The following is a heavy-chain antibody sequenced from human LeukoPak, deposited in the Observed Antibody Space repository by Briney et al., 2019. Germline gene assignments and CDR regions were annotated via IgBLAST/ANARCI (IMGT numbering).Heavy chain of an antibody. D-gene: IGHD3-10*01. CDR2: IYHSGST. J-gene: IGHJ4*02. CDR3: ATWTYYYGSGNDY. V-gene: IGHV4-4*02. Sequence: PSETLSLTCAVSGGSISSSNWWSWVHQPPEKGLEWIGEIYHSGSTNYNPSLKSRVTISVDKSKNQFSLKLSSVTAADTAVYYCATWTYYYGSGNDYWGQGTLVTVSS. CDR1: GGSISSSNW.